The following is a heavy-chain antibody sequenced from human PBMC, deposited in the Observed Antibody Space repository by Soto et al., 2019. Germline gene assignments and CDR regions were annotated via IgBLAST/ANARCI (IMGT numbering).Heavy chain of an antibody. D-gene: IGHD3-16*01. CDR1: GFTFSNAW. Sequence: GGSLRLSCAASGFTFSNAWMSWVRQAPGKGLEWVGRIKSKADGGTTDYAAPVKGRFTISRDDSKNTLYLQMNSLKTEDTAVYYCTTDPFGDASDYWGQGTLVTVSS. J-gene: IGHJ4*02. CDR3: TTDPFGDASDY. V-gene: IGHV3-15*01. CDR2: IKSKADGGTT.